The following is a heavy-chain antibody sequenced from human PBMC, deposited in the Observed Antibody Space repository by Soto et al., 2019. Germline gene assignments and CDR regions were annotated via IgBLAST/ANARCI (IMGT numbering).Heavy chain of an antibody. Sequence: GGSLRLSCAASGFTVSSNYMSWVRQAPGKGLEWVSVIYSGGSTYYADSVKGRFTISRDNSKNTLYLQMNSLRAEDTAVYYCARGGDYGGIYYYYGMDVWGQGTTVNVAS. J-gene: IGHJ6*01. CDR1: GFTVSSNY. CDR2: IYSGGST. V-gene: IGHV3-66*01. CDR3: ARGGDYGGIYYYYGMDV. D-gene: IGHD4-17*01.